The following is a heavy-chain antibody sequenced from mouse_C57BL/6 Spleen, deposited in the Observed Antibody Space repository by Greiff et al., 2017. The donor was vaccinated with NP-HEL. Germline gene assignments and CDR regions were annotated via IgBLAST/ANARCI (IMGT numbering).Heavy chain of an antibody. D-gene: IGHD2-1*01. CDR3: TAYGNSRYWYFDV. Sequence: EVHLVESGGGLVQPGGSMKLSCVASGFTFSNYWMNWVRQSPEKGLEWVAQIRLKSDNYATHYAESVKGRFTISRDDSKSSVYLQMNNLRAEDTGIYYCTAYGNSRYWYFDVWGTGTTVTVSS. CDR2: IRLKSDNYAT. V-gene: IGHV6-3*01. CDR1: GFTFSNYW. J-gene: IGHJ1*03.